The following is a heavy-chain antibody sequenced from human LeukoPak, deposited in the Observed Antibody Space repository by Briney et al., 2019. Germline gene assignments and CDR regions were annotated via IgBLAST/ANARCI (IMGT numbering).Heavy chain of an antibody. CDR1: GFTFSSYE. Sequence: GGSLRLSCAASGFTFSSYEMNWVRQAPGKGLEWVSYFSSSGSTIYYADSVKGRFTTSRDNAKNSLYLQMNSLRAEDTAIYYCARENGGYCSSTSCPGGDAFDIWGQGTMVTVSS. D-gene: IGHD2-2*03. V-gene: IGHV3-48*03. CDR3: ARENGGYCSSTSCPGGDAFDI. J-gene: IGHJ3*02. CDR2: FSSSGSTI.